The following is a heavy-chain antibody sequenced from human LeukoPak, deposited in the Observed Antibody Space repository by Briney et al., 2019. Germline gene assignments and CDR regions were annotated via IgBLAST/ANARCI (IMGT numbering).Heavy chain of an antibody. CDR1: GYTFTGYY. J-gene: IGHJ4*02. CDR2: INPNSGGT. V-gene: IGHV1-2*02. CDR3: ARGPNVVARLFDY. Sequence: ASVKVSCKASGYTFTGYYMHWVRQAPGQGFEWMGWINPNSGGTNYAQKFQGRVTMTRDTSISTAYMELSRLRSDDTAVYYCARGPNVVARLFDYWGQGTLVTVCS. D-gene: IGHD5-12*01.